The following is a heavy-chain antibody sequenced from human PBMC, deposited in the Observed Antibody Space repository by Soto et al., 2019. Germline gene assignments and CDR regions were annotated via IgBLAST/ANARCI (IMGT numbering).Heavy chain of an antibody. D-gene: IGHD3-9*01. CDR3: ARFGLTGPPVQYHHYGLDV. V-gene: IGHV4-59*03. J-gene: IGHJ6*02. CDR2: IYHSGAT. CDR1: GGSITGYY. Sequence: SETLSLTCTVSGGSITGYYWSWIRQPPGKGLEFIGYIYHSGATEYTPPLKSRVTISVDKSENQFSLPMRSVSAADTAMYFCARFGLTGPPVQYHHYGLDVWGQGATVTVSS.